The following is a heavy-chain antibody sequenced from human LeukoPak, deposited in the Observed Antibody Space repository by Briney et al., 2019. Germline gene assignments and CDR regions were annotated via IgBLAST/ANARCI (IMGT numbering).Heavy chain of an antibody. CDR3: ARGRYCSSTSCLYFDY. D-gene: IGHD2-2*01. CDR2: IIPILGIA. V-gene: IGHV1-69*04. CDR1: GGTFSSYA. J-gene: IGHJ4*02. Sequence: SVKVSCKASGGTFSSYAISWVRQAPGQGLEWMGRIIPILGIANYAQKFQGRVTITADKSTSTAYMELSSLRSEETAVYYCARGRYCSSTSCLYFDYWGQGTLVTVSS.